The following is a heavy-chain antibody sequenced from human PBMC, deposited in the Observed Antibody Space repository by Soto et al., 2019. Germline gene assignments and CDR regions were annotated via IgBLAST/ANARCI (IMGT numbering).Heavy chain of an antibody. V-gene: IGHV3-7*05. J-gene: IGHJ4*02. D-gene: IGHD6-19*01. Sequence: EVQLVESGGGLVQPGGSLRLSCAVSEFTFTTYWMTWVRQAPGKGLEWVANIKEDGGQKHYLESVRGRFTISRDNAKKSLFLEMSSLRVEDTAVYFCAGGSGWESESWGQGTLVTVSS. CDR3: AGGSGWESES. CDR1: EFTFTTYW. CDR2: IKEDGGQK.